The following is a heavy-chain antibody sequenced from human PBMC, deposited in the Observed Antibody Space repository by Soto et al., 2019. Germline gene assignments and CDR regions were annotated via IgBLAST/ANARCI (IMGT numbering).Heavy chain of an antibody. D-gene: IGHD3-9*01. CDR2: ISGSGGST. Sequence: PGGSLRLSCAASGFTFSSYAMSWVRQAPGKGLEWVSAISGSGGSTYYADSVKGRFTISRDNSKNTLYLQMNSLRAEDTAVYYCAKDHQYYDILTGYYPGPPFFDYWGQGTLVTVSS. CDR1: GFTFSSYA. CDR3: AKDHQYYDILTGYYPGPPFFDY. J-gene: IGHJ4*02. V-gene: IGHV3-23*01.